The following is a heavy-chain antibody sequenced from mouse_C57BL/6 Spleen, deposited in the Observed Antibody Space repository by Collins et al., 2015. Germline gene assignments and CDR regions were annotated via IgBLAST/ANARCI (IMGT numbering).Heavy chain of an antibody. Sequence: QVQLQQSGAELMKPGASVKISCKASGYTFSYYWIEWVKQRPGHGLEWIGEIFTWKVVILTTMRSSRARPQFTADTSSNTAYMQLSSLTSEDSAVYYCVRFADYWGQGTSVTVSS. CDR1: GYTFSYYW. J-gene: IGHJ4*01. CDR2: IFTWKVVIL. V-gene: IGHV1-9*01. CDR3: VRFADY.